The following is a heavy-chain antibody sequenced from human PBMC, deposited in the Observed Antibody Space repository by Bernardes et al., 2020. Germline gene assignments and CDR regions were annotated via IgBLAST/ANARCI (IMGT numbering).Heavy chain of an antibody. Sequence: ASVKVSCKASLYTFTSYGISWVRQAPGQGLEWMGWISAYNCNTNYAQKLQGRVTMTTDTSTSTAYMELRSLRSDDTAVYYCARDERIVVVPAASLIYDYYGMDVWSQGTTVIV. CDR2: ISAYNCNT. J-gene: IGHJ6*02. CDR3: ARDERIVVVPAASLIYDYYGMDV. CDR1: LYTFTSYG. D-gene: IGHD2-2*01. V-gene: IGHV1-18*04.